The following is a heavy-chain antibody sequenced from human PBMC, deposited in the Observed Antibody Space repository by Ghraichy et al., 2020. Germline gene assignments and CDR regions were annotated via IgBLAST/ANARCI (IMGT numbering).Heavy chain of an antibody. CDR1: GYTFTSYY. D-gene: IGHD2-2*03. Sequence: ASVKVSCKASGYTFTSYYMHWVRQAPGQGLEWMGIINPSGGSTSYAQKFQGRVTMTRDTSTSTVYMELSSLRSEDTAVYYCARDPGYCSSTSCYGDYWGQGTLVTVSS. J-gene: IGHJ4*02. V-gene: IGHV1-46*01. CDR3: ARDPGYCSSTSCYGDY. CDR2: INPSGGST.